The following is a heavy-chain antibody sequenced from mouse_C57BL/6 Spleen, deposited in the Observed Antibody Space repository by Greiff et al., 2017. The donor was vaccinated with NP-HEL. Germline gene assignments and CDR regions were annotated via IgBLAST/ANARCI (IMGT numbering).Heavy chain of an antibody. J-gene: IGHJ4*01. CDR2: IDPSDSYT. CDR1: GYTFTSYW. CDR3: ARSAPYYYAMDY. V-gene: IGHV1-69*01. Sequence: QVQLKQPGAELVMPGASVKLSCKASGYTFTSYWMHWVKQRPGQGLEWIGEIDPSDSYTNYNQKFKGKSTLTVDKSSSTAYMQLSSLTSEDSAVYYCARSAPYYYAMDYWGQGTSVTVSS.